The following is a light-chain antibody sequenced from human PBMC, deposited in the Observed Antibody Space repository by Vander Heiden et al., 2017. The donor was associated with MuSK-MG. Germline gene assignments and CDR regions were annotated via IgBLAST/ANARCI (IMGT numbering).Light chain of an antibody. CDR3: SSDAGSNNFVV. CDR2: EVS. CDR1: SSDVGGYNY. J-gene: IGLJ2*01. V-gene: IGLV2-8*01. Sequence: QSALTQPPSASGSPGQSVTISCPGTSSDVGGYNYVSWYQQHPGKAPKLMIYEVSKRPSGVPDRFSGSKSGNTASLTVSGLQAEDEADYYCSSDAGSNNFVVFGGGTKLTVL.